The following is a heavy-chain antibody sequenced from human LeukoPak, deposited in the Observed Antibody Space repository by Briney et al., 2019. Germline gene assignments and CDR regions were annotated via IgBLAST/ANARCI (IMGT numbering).Heavy chain of an antibody. V-gene: IGHV4-38-2*02. CDR2: INHSGST. J-gene: IGHJ5*02. CDR1: GYSISTGYY. D-gene: IGHD3-9*01. Sequence: PSETLSLTCTVSGYSISTGYYWDWIRQPPGKGLEWIGEINHSGSTNYNPSLKSRVTISVDTSKNQFSLKLSSVTAADTAVYYCARGLRYFDWLLSKNWFDPWGQGTLVTVSS. CDR3: ARGLRYFDWLLSKNWFDP.